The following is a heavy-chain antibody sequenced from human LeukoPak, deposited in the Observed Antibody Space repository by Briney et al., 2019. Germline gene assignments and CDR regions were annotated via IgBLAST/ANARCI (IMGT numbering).Heavy chain of an antibody. CDR3: ANLASGGWKYFNF. D-gene: IGHD6-19*01. CDR1: GFTFSSYD. J-gene: IGHJ4*02. Sequence: GGSLRLSCAASGFTFSSYDMSWVRQPPGKGLEWVSGISRSGGSTYYADSVQGRIIISRANYKNTLYLQLNSLRAEDTAVYYCANLASGGWKYFNFWGQGTLVTVSS. CDR2: ISRSGGST. V-gene: IGHV3-23*01.